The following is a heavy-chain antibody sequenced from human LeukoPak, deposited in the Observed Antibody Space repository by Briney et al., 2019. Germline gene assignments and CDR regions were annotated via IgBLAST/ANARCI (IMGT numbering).Heavy chain of an antibody. D-gene: IGHD3-22*01. Sequence: PSDPLSLPCSVWGGSLSRYYWRWLPQPRGKAREWIGSMYYSGSTNYKPSLKSRVTISVDTSKNHFSLKLSSVTAADTAVYYCARHAYYYDRSGSYGAFDIWGQGTMVTVSS. CDR3: ARHAYYYDRSGSYGAFDI. CDR1: GGSLSRYY. V-gene: IGHV4-59*08. CDR2: MYYSGST. J-gene: IGHJ3*02.